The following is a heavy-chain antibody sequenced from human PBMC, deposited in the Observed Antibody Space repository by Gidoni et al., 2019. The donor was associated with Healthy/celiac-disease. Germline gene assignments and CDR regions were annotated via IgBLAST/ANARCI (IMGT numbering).Heavy chain of an antibody. J-gene: IGHJ6*02. V-gene: IGHV3-7*03. CDR2: IKQDGSEK. CDR1: GFTFSSYW. D-gene: IGHD3-22*01. CDR3: ARDGYDSSSLGMDV. Sequence: EVQLVESGGGLVQPGGSLRLSCAASGFTFSSYWMSWVRQAPGKGLEWVANIKQDGSEKYYVDSVKGRFTISRDNAKNSLYLQMNSLRAEDTAVYYCARDGYDSSSLGMDVWGQGTTVTVSS.